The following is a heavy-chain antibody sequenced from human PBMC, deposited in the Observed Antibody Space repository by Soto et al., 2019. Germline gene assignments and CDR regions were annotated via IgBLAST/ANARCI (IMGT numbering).Heavy chain of an antibody. D-gene: IGHD5-18*01. Sequence: PGGSLRLSCAASGFTFSSYGMHWVRQAPCKGLEWVAVIWYDGSNKYYADSVKGRFTISRDNSKNTLYLQMNSLRAEDTAVYYCARDRGYSYGYVRYYYGMDVWGQGTTVTVSS. CDR2: IWYDGSNK. J-gene: IGHJ6*02. CDR3: ARDRGYSYGYVRYYYGMDV. V-gene: IGHV3-33*01. CDR1: GFTFSSYG.